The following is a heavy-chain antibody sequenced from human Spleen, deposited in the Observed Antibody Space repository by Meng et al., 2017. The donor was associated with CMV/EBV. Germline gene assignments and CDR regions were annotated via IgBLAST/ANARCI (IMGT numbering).Heavy chain of an antibody. CDR1: EFTFSTYS. Sequence: GESLKISCAASEFTFSTYSMNWVRQAPGKGLEWVSSISSTSSYIYYADSVKGRFTISRDNAKNSLYLQMNSLRTEDTALYYCVKVYSSSWYGPAMDVWGQGTTVTVSS. D-gene: IGHD6-13*01. CDR2: ISSTSSYI. J-gene: IGHJ6*02. V-gene: IGHV3-21*04. CDR3: VKVYSSSWYGPAMDV.